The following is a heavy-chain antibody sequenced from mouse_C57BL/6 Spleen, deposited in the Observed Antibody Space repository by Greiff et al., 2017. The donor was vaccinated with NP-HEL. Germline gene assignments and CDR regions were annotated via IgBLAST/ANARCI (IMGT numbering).Heavy chain of an antibody. CDR2: ISDGGSYT. V-gene: IGHV5-4*01. Sequence: DGQLVESGGGLVKPGGSLKLSCAASGFTFSSYAMSWVRQTPEKRLEWVATISDGGSYTYYPDNVKGRFTISRDNAKNNLYLQMSHLKSEDTARYYCARDPFAYWGQGTLVTVSA. J-gene: IGHJ3*01. CDR1: GFTFSSYA. CDR3: ARDPFAY.